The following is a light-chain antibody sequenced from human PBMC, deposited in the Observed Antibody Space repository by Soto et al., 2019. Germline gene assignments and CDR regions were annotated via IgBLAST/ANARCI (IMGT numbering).Light chain of an antibody. J-gene: IGLJ2*01. Sequence: QSALAQPASVSGSPGQSITISCTGTSSDVGGSKYVSWYQQHPGTAPKLMIYDVSNRPSGVSDRFSGSKSGNTASLTISGLQAEDEADYYCSSYISSSTLVVFGGGTQLTVL. CDR2: DVS. CDR3: SSYISSSTLVV. CDR1: SSDVGGSKY. V-gene: IGLV2-14*03.